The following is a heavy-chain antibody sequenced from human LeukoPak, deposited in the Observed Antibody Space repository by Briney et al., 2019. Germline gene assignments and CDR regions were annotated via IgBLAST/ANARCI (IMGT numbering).Heavy chain of an antibody. CDR2: ISYSGST. D-gene: IGHD3-16*01. Sequence: SETLSLTCTVSGGSISSDSYYWGWLRQPPGKGLEWIGSISYSGSTYYNPSLKSRVTISIDTSKNQFSLKLTSMTAADTAVYYCAKDRGNFVAFDPWGQGTLVTVSS. V-gene: IGHV4-39*07. CDR1: GGSISSDSYY. CDR3: AKDRGNFVAFDP. J-gene: IGHJ5*02.